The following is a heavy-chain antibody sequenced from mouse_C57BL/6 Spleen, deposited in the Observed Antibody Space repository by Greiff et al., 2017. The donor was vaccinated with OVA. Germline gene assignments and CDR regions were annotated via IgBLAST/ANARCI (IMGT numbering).Heavy chain of an antibody. V-gene: IGHV2-9-1*01. CDR3: ARNGITTVVEDAMDY. CDR2: IWTGGGT. Sequence: VKLMESGPGLVAPSQSLSITCTVSGFSLTSYAISWVRQPPGKGLEWLGVIWTGGGTNYNSALKSSLSISKDNSTSQVFLKMNSLQTDDTARYDCARNGITTVVEDAMDYWGQGTSVTVSA. D-gene: IGHD1-1*01. CDR1: GFSLTSYA. J-gene: IGHJ4*01.